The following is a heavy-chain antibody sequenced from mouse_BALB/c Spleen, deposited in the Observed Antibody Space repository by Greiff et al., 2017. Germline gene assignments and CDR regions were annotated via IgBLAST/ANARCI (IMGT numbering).Heavy chain of an antibody. V-gene: IGHV3-2*02. CDR2: ISYSGST. CDR3: ARSYYYGSSYGFDY. CDR1: GYSITSDYA. Sequence: EVQLQESGPGLVKPSQSLSLTCTVTGYSITSDYAWNWIRQFPGNKLEWMGYISYSGSTSYNPSLKSRISITRDTSKNQFFLQLNSVTTEDTATYYCARSYYYGSSYGFDYWGQGTTLTVSS. J-gene: IGHJ2*01. D-gene: IGHD1-1*01.